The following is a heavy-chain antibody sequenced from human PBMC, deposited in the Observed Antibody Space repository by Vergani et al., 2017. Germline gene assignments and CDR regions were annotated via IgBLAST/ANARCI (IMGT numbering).Heavy chain of an antibody. V-gene: IGHV3-23*01. CDR2: ISGSGGST. J-gene: IGHJ3*02. Sequence: EVQLLESGGGLVQPGGSLRLSCAASGFTFSSYAMSWVRQAPGKGLEWVSAISGSGGSTYYADSVKGRFTISRDNSKNTLYLQMNSLRAQDTAVYYCVQTPLTRSGSYGSFAIWSQGRMVTVSS. CDR1: GFTFSSYA. D-gene: IGHD3-10*01. CDR3: VQTPLTRSGSYGSFAI.